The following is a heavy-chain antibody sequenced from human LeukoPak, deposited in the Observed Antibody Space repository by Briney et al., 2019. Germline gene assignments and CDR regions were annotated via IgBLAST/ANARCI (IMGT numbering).Heavy chain of an antibody. Sequence: ASVKVSCKASGYTFHKSGISWVRQAPGQGLEWTGWISAFNGNTNYEQRLQGRVTLTTDTLTNTAFMELRSLGSDDTAVYYCAREAAHYYYDGSGYIVYYGMDIWGQGTTVTVSS. V-gene: IGHV1-18*01. D-gene: IGHD3-22*01. CDR1: GYTFHKSG. CDR2: ISAFNGNT. CDR3: AREAAHYYYDGSGYIVYYGMDI. J-gene: IGHJ6*02.